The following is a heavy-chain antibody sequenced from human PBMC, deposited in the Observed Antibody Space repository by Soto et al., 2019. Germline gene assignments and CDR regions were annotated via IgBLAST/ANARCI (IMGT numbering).Heavy chain of an antibody. V-gene: IGHV4-30-4*01. CDR2: IYYSGNT. D-gene: IGHD3-10*01. Sequence: SETLSLTCSVSGGSISSGYYYWSWIRQPPGKGLEWIGNIYYSGNTYYNPSLKSRLIISIDTSKNQFSLKVGSVTAADTAVYYCARNKFNVLLYGRLQQNGMDVWGQGTTVTVSS. J-gene: IGHJ6*02. CDR3: ARNKFNVLLYGRLQQNGMDV. CDR1: GGSISSGYYY.